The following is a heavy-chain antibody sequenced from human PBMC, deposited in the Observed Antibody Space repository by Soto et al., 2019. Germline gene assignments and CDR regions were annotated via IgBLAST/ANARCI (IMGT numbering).Heavy chain of an antibody. V-gene: IGHV3-23*01. Sequence: VQLLESGGDLKQPGGSLRLSCVASGLTFGSRAMSWVRQAPGEGLQWVSTITDTGGDAKYADSVRGRFVISRDNSKKTLYLQMTSLTAEDSAMYFCARGSTDSYPGSRIFDFWGRGTLVTVSS. CDR3: ARGSTDSYPGSRIFDF. J-gene: IGHJ4*02. D-gene: IGHD3-10*01. CDR2: ITDTGGDA. CDR1: GLTFGSRA.